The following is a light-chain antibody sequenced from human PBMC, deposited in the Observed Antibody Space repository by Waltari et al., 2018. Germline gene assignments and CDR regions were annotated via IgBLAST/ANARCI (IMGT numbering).Light chain of an antibody. Sequence: DIQMTQSPSTLSASVGDRVTITCRARQSISSGLAWYQQKPGKAPKLLIYKASNLERWVPSRFSGSGSGTEFALTISSLQPDDFATYYCQQYSSYPTWTFGQGTKVEIK. CDR1: QSISSG. J-gene: IGKJ1*01. CDR3: QQYSSYPTWT. CDR2: KAS. V-gene: IGKV1-5*03.